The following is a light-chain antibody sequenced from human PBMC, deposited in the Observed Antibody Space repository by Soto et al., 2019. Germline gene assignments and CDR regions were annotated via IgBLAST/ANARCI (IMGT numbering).Light chain of an antibody. CDR2: GAS. Sequence: EIVITPAPATLSVSPGEIATLSCRASQSVSSNLDWYQQKPGQAPRLLIYGASSRATGIPARFSGSGTGTGFTLTISCLQSEDCAVYYCQQYNNWPPLTFGGGTKVELK. J-gene: IGKJ4*01. V-gene: IGKV3-15*01. CDR3: QQYNNWPPLT. CDR1: QSVSSN.